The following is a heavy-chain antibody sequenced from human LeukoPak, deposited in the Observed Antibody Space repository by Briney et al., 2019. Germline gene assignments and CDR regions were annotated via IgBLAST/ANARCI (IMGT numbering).Heavy chain of an antibody. Sequence: GGSLRLSCTASGFTFSSYGMHWVRQAPGKGLEWLAVIPYDGSNKYYADSVKGRFTISRDNSKNTLFLQMNSPRADDTAVYYCAKNRIPTAITPDSWGQGTLVTVSS. CDR1: GFTFSSYG. J-gene: IGHJ5*01. CDR3: AKNRIPTAITPDS. V-gene: IGHV3-30*18. D-gene: IGHD2-2*02. CDR2: IPYDGSNK.